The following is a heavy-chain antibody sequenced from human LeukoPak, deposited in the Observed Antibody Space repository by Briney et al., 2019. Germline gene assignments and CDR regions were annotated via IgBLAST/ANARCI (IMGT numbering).Heavy chain of an antibody. D-gene: IGHD3-10*01. CDR3: AKRQISGEFVYYFDY. V-gene: IGHV3-23*01. J-gene: IGHJ4*02. CDR2: VSGSGGST. CDR1: GFTFSSYA. Sequence: PGGSVRLSCAASGFTFSSYAMSWVCQAPGKGLEWVSTVSGSGGSTYYADSVKGRFTISRDNSKNTLYLQMNSLRAEDTAICYCAKRQISGEFVYYFDYWGQGTLVTVSS.